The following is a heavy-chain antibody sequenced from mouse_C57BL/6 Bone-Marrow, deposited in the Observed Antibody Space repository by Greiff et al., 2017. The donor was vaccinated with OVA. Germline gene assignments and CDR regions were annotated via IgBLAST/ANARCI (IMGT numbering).Heavy chain of an antibody. V-gene: IGHV1-72*01. CDR1: GYTFTSYW. Sequence: QVQLQQPGAELVKPGASVKLSCKASGYTFTSYWMHWVKQRPGRGLEWIGRIDPNSGGTKYNEKFKSKATLPVDKPSSTAYMQLSSLTSEDSAVYYCARRPSIYYDYDGDYYAMDYWGQGTSVTVSS. D-gene: IGHD2-4*01. CDR3: ARRPSIYYDYDGDYYAMDY. CDR2: IDPNSGGT. J-gene: IGHJ4*01.